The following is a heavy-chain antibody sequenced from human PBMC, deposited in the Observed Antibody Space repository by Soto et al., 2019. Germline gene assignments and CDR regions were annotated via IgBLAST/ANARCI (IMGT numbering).Heavy chain of an antibody. D-gene: IGHD2-15*01. Sequence: GASVKVSCKASGYTFTRYYINWVRQATGQGLEWMGWMNPNSGNTGYAQKFQGRVTMTRNTSISTAYMELSSLRSEDTAVYYCARVGYCSGGSCPGYLSYYYGMDVWGQGTTVTVS. CDR1: GYTFTRYY. CDR2: MNPNSGNT. V-gene: IGHV1-8*01. CDR3: ARVGYCSGGSCPGYLSYYYGMDV. J-gene: IGHJ6*02.